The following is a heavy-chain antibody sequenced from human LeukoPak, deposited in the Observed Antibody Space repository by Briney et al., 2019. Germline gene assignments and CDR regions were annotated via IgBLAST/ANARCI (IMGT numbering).Heavy chain of an antibody. J-gene: IGHJ4*02. Sequence: SQTLSLTCAISGDSVSSNSAAWIWIRQSPSRGLEWLGRTYYRSKWYTEYAVSVKSRITINPDTSKNQFSLQLSSVNPEDTAVYYCARLGSGSNYWGQGTLVAVSS. CDR2: TYYRSKWYT. D-gene: IGHD3-10*01. CDR1: GDSVSSNSAA. CDR3: ARLGSGSNY. V-gene: IGHV6-1*01.